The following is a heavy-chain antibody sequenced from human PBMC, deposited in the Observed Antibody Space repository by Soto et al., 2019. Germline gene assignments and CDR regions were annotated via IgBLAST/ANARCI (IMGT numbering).Heavy chain of an antibody. Sequence: PSETLSLTCSVSGGSTVDYYWSWIRQPPGKGLEWIGFIYYTGNARYNPSLGSRVTISLDTSKNQFSLKLTSATAADTAFYYCARDVNRWELRGFFDPWGRGALVTVSS. J-gene: IGHJ5*02. CDR2: IYYTGNA. D-gene: IGHD1-7*01. CDR3: ARDVNRWELRGFFDP. CDR1: GGSTVDYY. V-gene: IGHV4-59*01.